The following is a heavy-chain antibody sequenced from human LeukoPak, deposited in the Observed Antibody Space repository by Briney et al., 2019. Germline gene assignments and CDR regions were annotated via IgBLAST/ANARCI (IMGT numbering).Heavy chain of an antibody. J-gene: IGHJ5*02. D-gene: IGHD6-19*01. CDR1: GYTFTRND. CDR2: LNPNSGNT. Sequence: ASVKVSCKASGYTFTRNDINWVRQATGQGLEWMGWLNPNSGNTGYAQKFQGRVTITRNTSINTAYMELTSLTSEDTAVYYCAKMTVSGRDNWFDPWGQGTLITVSS. V-gene: IGHV1-8*03. CDR3: AKMTVSGRDNWFDP.